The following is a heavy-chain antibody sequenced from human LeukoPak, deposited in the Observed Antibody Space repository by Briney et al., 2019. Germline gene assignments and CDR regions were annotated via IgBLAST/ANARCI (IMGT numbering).Heavy chain of an antibody. CDR1: GFIFSSYG. J-gene: IGHJ3*02. CDR3: ASMTTVTLDDAFDI. CDR2: IWYDGSKS. Sequence: GGSLRLSCAASGFIFSSYGMHWVRQAPGKGLEWVALIWYDGSKSHHADSVKGRFTISRDNSKNTLYLEMNSLRAEGTAVYYCASMTTVTLDDAFDIWGQGTMVTVSS. V-gene: IGHV3-33*01. D-gene: IGHD4-17*01.